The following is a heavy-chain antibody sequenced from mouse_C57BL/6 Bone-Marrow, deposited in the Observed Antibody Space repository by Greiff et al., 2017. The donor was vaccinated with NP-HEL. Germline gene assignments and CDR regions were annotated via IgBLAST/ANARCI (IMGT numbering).Heavy chain of an antibody. J-gene: IGHJ4*01. CDR1: GFNIKDYY. D-gene: IGHD1-1*01. CDR2: IDPEDGET. V-gene: IGHV14-2*01. Sequence: EVQLQQSGAELVKPGASVKLSCTASGFNIKDYYMHWVKQRTEQGLEWIGRIDPEDGETKYAPNFQGKATITADTSSNTADLQLSSLTSEDTAVYYGARDYGSFYYYAMDYWGQGTAVTVSS. CDR3: ARDYGSFYYYAMDY.